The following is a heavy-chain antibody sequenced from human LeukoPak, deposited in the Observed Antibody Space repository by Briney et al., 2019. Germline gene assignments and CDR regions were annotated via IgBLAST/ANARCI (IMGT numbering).Heavy chain of an antibody. J-gene: IGHJ4*02. Sequence: PGRSLRLSCAASGFTFSSYGMHWVRQAPGKGLEWVAVISYDGSNKYYADSVKGRFTISRDNSKNTLYLQMNSLRAEDTAVYYCARARVSRYFDWLFSGALDYFDYWGQGTLVTVSS. V-gene: IGHV3-30*03. D-gene: IGHD3-9*01. CDR1: GFTFSSYG. CDR3: ARARVSRYFDWLFSGALDYFDY. CDR2: ISYDGSNK.